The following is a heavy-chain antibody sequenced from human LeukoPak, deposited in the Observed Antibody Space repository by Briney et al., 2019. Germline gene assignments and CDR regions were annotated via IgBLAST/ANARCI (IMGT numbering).Heavy chain of an antibody. CDR2: ISNNEVVT. CDR1: GFTFSNHA. J-gene: IGHJ4*02. V-gene: IGHV3-64D*06. CDR3: VNGAATGLIDY. Sequence: GGSLRLSCSASGFTFSNHAIHWVRQTPGKGLEYVSAISNNEVVTYYADSVKGRFTISRDNSKNTAYLQMSSLRAEDTAVYYCVNGAATGLIDYWGQGTLVTVSS. D-gene: IGHD2-15*01.